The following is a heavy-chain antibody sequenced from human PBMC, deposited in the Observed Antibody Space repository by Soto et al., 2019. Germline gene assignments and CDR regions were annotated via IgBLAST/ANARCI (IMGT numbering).Heavy chain of an antibody. V-gene: IGHV3-7*01. J-gene: IGHJ4*02. Sequence: GGSLRLSCAVSGFTFSKYWVTWLRQAPGKGLEWVANLNQDGSDIYYVDSVKGRFAVSRDNTNNSLYLQMNSLRAEDTAVYYCARGPLDYWGQGTLVTV. CDR3: ARGPLDY. CDR1: GFTFSKYW. CDR2: LNQDGSDI.